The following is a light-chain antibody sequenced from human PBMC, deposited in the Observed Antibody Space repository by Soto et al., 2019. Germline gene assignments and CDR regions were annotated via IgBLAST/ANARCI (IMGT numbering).Light chain of an antibody. Sequence: QAVVTQEPSFSVSPGGTVTLTCGLSSGSVSTSYNPSWYQQTPGQAPRTLIYSTNTRSSGVPDRFSGSILGNKAALTITGAQADDESDYYCVLYMGRGIGVFGGGTKLTVL. V-gene: IGLV8-61*01. J-gene: IGLJ3*02. CDR3: VLYMGRGIGV. CDR1: SGSVSTSYN. CDR2: STN.